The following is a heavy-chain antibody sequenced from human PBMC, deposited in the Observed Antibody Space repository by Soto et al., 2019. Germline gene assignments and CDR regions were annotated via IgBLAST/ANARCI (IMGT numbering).Heavy chain of an antibody. Sequence: GALGPCSKTSGVTFSDYYMTWIRRAPGKGLECVSYVTVGSSFTKYADSVNGRVTISRDNPKKPLFLQFNSLRPADTAVYYCSRIAGREMPVANFDHCGQGLPVTVSS. V-gene: IGHV3-11*06. CDR2: VTVGSSFT. CDR3: SRIAGREMPVANFDH. J-gene: IGHJ4*02. CDR1: GVTFSDYY. D-gene: IGHD2-2*01.